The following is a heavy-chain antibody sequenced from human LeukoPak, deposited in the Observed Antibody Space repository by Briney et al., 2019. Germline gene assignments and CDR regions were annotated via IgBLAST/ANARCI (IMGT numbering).Heavy chain of an antibody. CDR1: GFTFSSYW. D-gene: IGHD2-2*01. V-gene: IGHV3-7*01. CDR2: IKQDGSEK. CDR3: ARAETPPIVVPAAQSFDY. Sequence: PGGSLRLSCAASGFTFSSYWMSWVRQAPGKGLEWVANIKQDGSEKYYVDSVKGRFTISRDNAKNSLYLQMNSLRAEDTAVYYCARAETPPIVVPAAQSFDYWGQGTLVTVSS. J-gene: IGHJ4*02.